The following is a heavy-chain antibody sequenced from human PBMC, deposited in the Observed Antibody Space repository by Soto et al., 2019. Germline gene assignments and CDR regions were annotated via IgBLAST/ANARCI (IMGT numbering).Heavy chain of an antibody. J-gene: IGHJ4*02. CDR1: GSTLGSYW. D-gene: IGHD3-10*01. CDR2: INNDGTIT. CDR3: APHLCGDLGGVDY. Sequence: PGGSLRLSCEASGSTLGSYWMHWVRQAPGKGLMWVSRINNDGTITNFADSVKGRFTISRDNAKNTLFLQMNSLRAEDTAVYYCAPHLCGDLGGVDYWGQGTLVTVSS. V-gene: IGHV3-74*01.